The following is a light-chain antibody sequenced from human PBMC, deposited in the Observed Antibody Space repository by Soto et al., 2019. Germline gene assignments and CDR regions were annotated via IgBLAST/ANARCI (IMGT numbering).Light chain of an antibody. V-gene: IGLV1-40*01. CDR2: GNN. Sequence: QSALTQPPSVSGAPGQRVTISCTGSSSDIGAGYDVHWYKQLPGTAPKLLIYGNNNRPSGVPDRFSGSKSGTSASLAISGLQAEDEADYYCQSYDSSLSGDVVFGGGTQLTVL. CDR3: QSYDSSLSGDVV. J-gene: IGLJ2*01. CDR1: SSDIGAGYD.